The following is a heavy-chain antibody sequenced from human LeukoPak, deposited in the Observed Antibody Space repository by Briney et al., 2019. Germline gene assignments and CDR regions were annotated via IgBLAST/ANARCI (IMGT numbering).Heavy chain of an antibody. CDR2: THYRSKWYN. J-gene: IGHJ3*02. D-gene: IGHD1-26*01. Sequence: SQTLSLTCAISGDSVSSNSAAWNWIRQSPSSGLEWLGRTHYRSKWYNDYAVSVKSRITINPDTSKNQFSLQLNSVTPEDTAVYYCQGIIVGATRAFDIWGQGTMVTVSS. CDR1: GDSVSSNSAA. CDR3: QGIIVGATRAFDI. V-gene: IGHV6-1*01.